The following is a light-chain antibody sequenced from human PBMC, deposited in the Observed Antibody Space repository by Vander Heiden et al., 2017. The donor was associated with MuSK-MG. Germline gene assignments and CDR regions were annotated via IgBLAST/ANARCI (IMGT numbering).Light chain of an antibody. J-gene: IGKJ5*01. Sequence: EIVLTQSPATLSLSPGERATLSCRASQSVSSYLAWYQQKPGQAPRLLIYDASNRATGIPARFSGSGSGTDFTLTISSLEPEDFAVYYCQQRSNWLDTFGQTTRLEIK. CDR1: QSVSSY. V-gene: IGKV3-11*01. CDR3: QQRSNWLDT. CDR2: DAS.